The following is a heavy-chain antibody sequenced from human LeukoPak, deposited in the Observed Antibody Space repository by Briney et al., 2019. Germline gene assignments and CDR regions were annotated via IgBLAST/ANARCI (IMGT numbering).Heavy chain of an antibody. CDR1: GFTFRSFW. V-gene: IGHV3-7*03. CDR2: MNQDGRET. CDR3: ASWPGGWYGEDS. Sequence: GGSLRLSCGGSGFTFRSFWMHWFRQAPGKGLEWVASMNQDGRETYSVGSVMGRFTISRDTPKNTLYLQMNSLRVEDTAVYYCASWPGGWYGEDSWGQGTLVTVSS. D-gene: IGHD6-19*01. J-gene: IGHJ4*02.